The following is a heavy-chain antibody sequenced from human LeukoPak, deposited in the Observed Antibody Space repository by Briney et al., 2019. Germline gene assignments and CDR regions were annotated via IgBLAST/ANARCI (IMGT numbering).Heavy chain of an antibody. CDR1: GFTFDDYA. CDR2: LSWNGGST. D-gene: IGHD2-21*01. CDR3: AGGVVGAFDI. J-gene: IGHJ3*02. Sequence: TGGSLRLSCAASGFTFDDYAMSWVRQVPGKGLEWVSGLSWNGGSTGYADSVQGRFTISRDNAKNSLYLQMNSLRAEDTALYYCAGGVVGAFDIWGQGTMVTVSS. V-gene: IGHV3-20*04.